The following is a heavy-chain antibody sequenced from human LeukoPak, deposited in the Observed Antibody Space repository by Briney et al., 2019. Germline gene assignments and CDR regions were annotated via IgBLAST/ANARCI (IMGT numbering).Heavy chain of an antibody. J-gene: IGHJ5*02. CDR1: GGSISSSNW. CDR3: ARDPIGWYRPWFDP. Sequence: PSETLSLTCAVSGGSISSSNWWIWVRQPPGKGLEWIGEIYHSGTTNYNPSLKSRVTISVDKSKNQFSLKLSSVTAADTAVYYCARDPIGWYRPWFDPWGQGTLVTVSS. D-gene: IGHD6-19*01. V-gene: IGHV4-4*02. CDR2: IYHSGTT.